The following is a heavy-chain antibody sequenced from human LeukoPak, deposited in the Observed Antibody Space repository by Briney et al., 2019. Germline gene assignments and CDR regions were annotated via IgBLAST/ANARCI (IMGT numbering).Heavy chain of an antibody. V-gene: IGHV3-53*01. Sequence: GGSLRLSCAASGFTVSSKYMSWVRQAPGKGLEWVSVIYSGGSTYYADSVKGRFTISRDNSKNTLYLQMNSLRTEDTAVYYCAGDILTTKKVLDSWGQGTLVTVSS. CDR2: IYSGGST. J-gene: IGHJ4*02. D-gene: IGHD3-9*01. CDR1: GFTVSSKY. CDR3: AGDILTTKKVLDS.